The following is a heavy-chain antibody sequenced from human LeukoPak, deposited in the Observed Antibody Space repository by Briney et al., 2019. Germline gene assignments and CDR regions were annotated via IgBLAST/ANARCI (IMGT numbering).Heavy chain of an antibody. J-gene: IGHJ5*02. CDR1: GXSISSYY. CDR3: ARHGYSSGSLAWFDP. V-gene: IGHV4-59*01. Sequence: SETLSLTWTVAGXSISSYYWSWIRQPPGKGLEWIGYIYYSGSTNYNPSLKSRVTISVDTSKYQFSLKLSSVTAADTAVYYCARHGYSSGSLAWFDPWGQGTQVTVSS. CDR2: IYYSGST. D-gene: IGHD6-19*01.